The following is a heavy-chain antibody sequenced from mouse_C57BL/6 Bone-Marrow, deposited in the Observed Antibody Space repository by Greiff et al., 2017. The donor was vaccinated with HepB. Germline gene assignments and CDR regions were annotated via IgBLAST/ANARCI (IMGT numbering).Heavy chain of an antibody. CDR1: GFTFSSYA. J-gene: IGHJ3*01. CDR3: AREDPFYDGYWAWFAY. V-gene: IGHV5-4*01. CDR2: ISDGGSYT. D-gene: IGHD2-3*01. Sequence: EVHLVESGGGLVKPGGSLKLSCAASGFTFSSYAMSWVRQTPEKRLEWVATISDGGSYTYYPDNVKGRFTISRDNAKNNLYLQMSHLKSEDTAMYYCAREDPFYDGYWAWFAYWGQGTLVTVSA.